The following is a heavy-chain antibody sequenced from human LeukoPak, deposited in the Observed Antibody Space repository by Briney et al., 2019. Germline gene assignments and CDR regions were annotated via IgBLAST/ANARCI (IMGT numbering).Heavy chain of an antibody. CDR3: ARPAYCDGTNCGYWFDP. CDR2: INPRGDIT. D-gene: IGHD2-21*01. J-gene: IGHJ5*02. V-gene: IGHV1-46*01. Sequence: ASVKVSCKTYGSTFTWFLIHWVRQAPGQGLEWVGTINPRGDITSYAQRFQGRVTLTEDTSTSTFYMELSSLTSDDTAVYFCARPAYCDGTNCGYWFDPWGPGTLVTVSS. CDR1: GSTFTWFL.